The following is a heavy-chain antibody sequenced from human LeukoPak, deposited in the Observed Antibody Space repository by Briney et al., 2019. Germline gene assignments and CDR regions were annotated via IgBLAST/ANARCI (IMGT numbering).Heavy chain of an antibody. CDR2: INWNGVST. Sequence: GGSLRLSCAPPGFTFYDYGMSWGRQGPGKGLEWVSGINWNGVSTGYGDSVKGRFTISRDNAKNSLYLQMYSLRAEDTAVYYCARGSQYSSSWYPHWFDPWGQGTLVTVSS. V-gene: IGHV3-20*04. CDR3: ARGSQYSSSWYPHWFDP. D-gene: IGHD6-13*01. J-gene: IGHJ5*02. CDR1: GFTFYDYG.